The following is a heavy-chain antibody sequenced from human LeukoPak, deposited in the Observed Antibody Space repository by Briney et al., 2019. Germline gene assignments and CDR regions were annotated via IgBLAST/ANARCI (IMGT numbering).Heavy chain of an antibody. D-gene: IGHD2-8*01. CDR2: ISGSGVTT. CDR3: AKPIVLLVYAVDY. J-gene: IGHJ4*02. V-gene: IGHV3-23*01. Sequence: PGGSLRLSCVVSGFTFSDYAMSWVRQVPGKGLEWVSAISGSGVTTYYGDSVKGRFTISRDNSKNTLYLQMNSLKAEDTAIYYCAKPIVLLVYAVDYWGQGTLVTVSS. CDR1: GFTFSDYA.